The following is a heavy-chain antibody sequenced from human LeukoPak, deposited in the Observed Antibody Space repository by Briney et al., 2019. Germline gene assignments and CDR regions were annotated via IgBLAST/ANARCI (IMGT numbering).Heavy chain of an antibody. CDR3: AKDGPVAGTRPDYYYYYGMDV. J-gene: IGHJ6*02. D-gene: IGHD6-19*01. CDR2: ISSSGSTI. Sequence: GGSLRLSCAASGFTFSSYEMNWVRQAPGKGLEWVSYISSSGSTIYYADSVKGRFTISRDNAKNSLYLQMNSLRAEDTAVYYCAKDGPVAGTRPDYYYYYGMDVWGQGTTVTVSS. CDR1: GFTFSSYE. V-gene: IGHV3-48*03.